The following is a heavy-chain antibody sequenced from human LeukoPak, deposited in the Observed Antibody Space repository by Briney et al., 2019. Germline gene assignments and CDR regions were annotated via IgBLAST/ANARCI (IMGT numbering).Heavy chain of an antibody. D-gene: IGHD7-27*01. J-gene: IGHJ4*02. CDR1: GFTFSDYW. V-gene: IGHV3-7*04. CDR2: IKQDGSLK. CDR3: ARGNWEPSDY. Sequence: GGSLILSCVASGFTFSDYWMTWVRQTPGKGLEWVANIKQDGSLKYYVDSVKGRFTISRDNAASSLYLQMNSLRAEDTAVYYRARGNWEPSDYWGQGTLVTVSS.